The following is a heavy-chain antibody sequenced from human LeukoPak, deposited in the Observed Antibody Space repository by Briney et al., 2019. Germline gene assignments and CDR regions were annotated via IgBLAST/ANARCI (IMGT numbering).Heavy chain of an antibody. D-gene: IGHD3-22*01. CDR3: ARGLYDSSGGFDY. Sequence: GGSLRLSCAASGFTFSSYSMNWVRQAPGKGLEWVSSISSSSSYIYYADSVKGRFTISRDNAKNSLYLQMNCLRAEDTAVYYCARGLYDSSGGFDYWGQGTLVTVSS. CDR1: GFTFSSYS. CDR2: ISSSSSYI. J-gene: IGHJ4*02. V-gene: IGHV3-21*01.